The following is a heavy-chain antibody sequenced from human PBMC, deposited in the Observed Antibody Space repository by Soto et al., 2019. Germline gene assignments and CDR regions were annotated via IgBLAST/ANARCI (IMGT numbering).Heavy chain of an antibody. V-gene: IGHV3-11*01. CDR2: ICNGDENT. D-gene: IGHD5-12*01. Sequence: QVQLVESGGGLVEPGGSLRLSCAASGFIFTDYSMTWIRQAPGKGLEWVSYICNGDENTQYADSVKGRFTVSRDNANKVLFLQMSSLRVHDTAVYYCATDPKRSDGYTFDSWGRGALVTVSS. CDR1: GFIFTDYS. J-gene: IGHJ4*02. CDR3: ATDPKRSDGYTFDS.